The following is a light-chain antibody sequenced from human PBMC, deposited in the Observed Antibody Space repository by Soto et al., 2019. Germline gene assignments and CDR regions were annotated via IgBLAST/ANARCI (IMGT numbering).Light chain of an antibody. J-gene: IGLJ2*01. CDR2: DVS. CDR1: SSDVGGYNY. V-gene: IGLV2-14*01. CDR3: SSYTSSREVV. Sequence: SALTQPASVSGSPGQSITISCTGTSSDVGGYNYVSWYQQHPGKAPKLMIYDVSNRPSGVSNRFSGSKSGNTASLTISGLQAEDEADYYCSSYTSSREVVFGGGTQLTVL.